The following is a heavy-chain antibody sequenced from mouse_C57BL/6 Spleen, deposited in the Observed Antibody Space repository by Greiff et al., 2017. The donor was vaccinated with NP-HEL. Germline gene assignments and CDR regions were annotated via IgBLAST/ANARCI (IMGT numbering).Heavy chain of an antibody. D-gene: IGHD1-1*01. CDR1: GYALSSSW. CDR2: IYPGDGDT. Sequence: QVQLQQSGPELVKPGASVKISCKASGYALSSSWMNWVKQRPGKGLEWIGRIYPGDGDTNYNGKFKGKATLTADKSSSTSYMHLISLTSEDSAVYFCASPPYYYGCLDYWGQGTTLTVSS. J-gene: IGHJ2*01. V-gene: IGHV1-82*01. CDR3: ASPPYYYGCLDY.